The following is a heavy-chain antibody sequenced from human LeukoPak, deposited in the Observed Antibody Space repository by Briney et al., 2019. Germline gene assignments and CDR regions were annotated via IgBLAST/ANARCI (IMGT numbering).Heavy chain of an antibody. D-gene: IGHD3-22*01. Sequence: GGFLRLSCAASGFPFSSYWMSWVRQAPGKGLEWVANIRNDGSETYYVDSLRGRFTISRDNAKNLVYLQMSSLRAEDTAIYYCARDETYDYESNGYLDFWGQGTVVTVSS. CDR3: ARDETYDYESNGYLDF. CDR2: IRNDGSET. CDR1: GFPFSSYW. V-gene: IGHV3-7*01. J-gene: IGHJ4*02.